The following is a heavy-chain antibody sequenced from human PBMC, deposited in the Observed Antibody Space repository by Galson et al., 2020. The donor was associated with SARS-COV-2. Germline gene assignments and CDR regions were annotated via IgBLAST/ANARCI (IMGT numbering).Heavy chain of an antibody. CDR1: GGSLSGYY. D-gene: IGHD3-9*01. J-gene: IGHJ5*02. CDR3: ARGTTTIDP. CDR2: INHSGRT. Sequence: SETLSLTCAVYGGSLSGYYWSWIRQPPGKWLEWIGEINHSGRTNYNPSLKTRVTITVDTSKNQFSLKLSSVTAADTAVYYCARGTTTIDPWGQGTLVTVSS. V-gene: IGHV4-34*01.